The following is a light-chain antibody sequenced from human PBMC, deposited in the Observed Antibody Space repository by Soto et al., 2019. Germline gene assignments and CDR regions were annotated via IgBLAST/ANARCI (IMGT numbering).Light chain of an antibody. J-gene: IGLJ1*01. CDR3: LSHTTSRTYV. V-gene: IGLV2-14*03. CDR2: NVN. Sequence: QSALTQPASVSGSPGQSITISCSGTSSDIGAYEYVSWYQQHPGKPPKLMIYNVNNPPSGVSYRFSGSKSGNTASLTISRLQTEDEADYYCLSHTTSRTYVFGPGTKVTVL. CDR1: SSDIGAYEY.